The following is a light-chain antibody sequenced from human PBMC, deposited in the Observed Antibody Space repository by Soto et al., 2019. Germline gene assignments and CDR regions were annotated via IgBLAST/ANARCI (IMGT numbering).Light chain of an antibody. Sequence: QSVLTQPPSVSAAPGQKVTISCSGTTANLGTNYVSWYQQLPGTVPKLLIYDNDKRPSGIPDRFSGSKSGSSATLAITGLLTGDEADYFCATWETSLTGVAFGGGTKLTVL. CDR1: TANLGTNY. V-gene: IGLV1-51*01. CDR2: DND. CDR3: ATWETSLTGVA. J-gene: IGLJ3*02.